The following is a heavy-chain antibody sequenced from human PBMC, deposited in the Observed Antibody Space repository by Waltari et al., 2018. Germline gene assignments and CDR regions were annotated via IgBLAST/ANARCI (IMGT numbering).Heavy chain of an antibody. J-gene: IGHJ4*02. V-gene: IGHV3-21*01. D-gene: IGHD4-17*01. Sequence: EVQLVESGGGLVKPGGSLRLSCAASGFTFSSYSMNWVRQAPGKGLEWVSSISSSSSYIDYADSVKGRFTISRDNAKNSLYLQMNSLRAEDTAVYYCARSTPHGAADYWGQGTLVTVSS. CDR3: ARSTPHGAADY. CDR1: GFTFSSYS. CDR2: ISSSSSYI.